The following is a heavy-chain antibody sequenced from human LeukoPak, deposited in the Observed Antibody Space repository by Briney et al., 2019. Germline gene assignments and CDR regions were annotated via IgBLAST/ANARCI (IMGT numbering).Heavy chain of an antibody. CDR2: IKSKTDGGTT. D-gene: IGHD3-10*01. Sequence: PGGSLRLSCAASGFTFSNAWMSWVRQAPGKGLEWVGRIKSKTDGGTTDYAAPVKGRFTISRDDSKNTLYLQMNSLKTEDTAVYYCTTDIAHRYGSGSYPPPLNYWGQGTLVTVSS. V-gene: IGHV3-15*01. CDR3: TTDIAHRYGSGSYPPPLNY. J-gene: IGHJ4*02. CDR1: GFTFSNAW.